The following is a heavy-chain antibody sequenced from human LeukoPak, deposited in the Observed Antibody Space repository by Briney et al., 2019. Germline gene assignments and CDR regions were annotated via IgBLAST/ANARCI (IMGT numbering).Heavy chain of an antibody. J-gene: IGHJ4*02. V-gene: IGHV1-18*01. CDR3: AVLDYGDFYFLAY. CDR2: ISAYNGNT. D-gene: IGHD4-17*01. CDR1: GYTFITYR. Sequence: GASVKVSSKASGYTFITYRISWVRQAPGQGLEWMGWISAYNGNTNYAQKLQGRVTMTTDTSTRTAYMELRSLRSDDTAVYYCAVLDYGDFYFLAYWGQGTLVTVSS.